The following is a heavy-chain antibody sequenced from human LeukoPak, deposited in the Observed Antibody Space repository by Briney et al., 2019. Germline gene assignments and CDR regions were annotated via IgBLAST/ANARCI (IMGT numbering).Heavy chain of an antibody. CDR2: IKQDGSET. D-gene: IGHD3-9*01. V-gene: IGHV3-7*05. CDR3: AIYWRHFDWLLSDI. J-gene: IGHJ3*02. Sequence: GGSLRLSCEASGFSFTDYWMTWVRQAPGKGLEGLADIKQDGSETHYVDSVKGRFIISRDNAKNSLYLQMNSLRVEDTAVYYCAIYWRHFDWLLSDIWGLGTMVTVSS. CDR1: GFSFTDYW.